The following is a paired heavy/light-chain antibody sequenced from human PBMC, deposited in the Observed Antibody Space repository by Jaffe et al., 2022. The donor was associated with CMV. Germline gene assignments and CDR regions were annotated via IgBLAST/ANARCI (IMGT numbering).Heavy chain of an antibody. CDR1: GFTFSSYS. D-gene: IGHD2-2*03. Sequence: EVQLVESGGGLVKPGGSLRLSCAASGFTFSSYSMNWVRQAPGKGLEWVSSISSSSSYIYYADSVKGRFTISRDNAKNSLYLQMNSLRAEDTAVYYCARYPLDIVVVPAAILYYFDYWGQGTLVTVSS. V-gene: IGHV3-21*01. CDR3: ARYPLDIVVVPAAILYYFDY. CDR2: ISSSSSYI. J-gene: IGHJ4*02.
Light chain of an antibody. V-gene: IGLV3-25*03. Sequence: SYELTQPPSVSVSPGQTARITCSGDALPKQYAYWYQQKPGQAPVLVIYKDSERPSGIPERFSGSSSGTTVTLTISGVQAEDEADYYCQSADSSGTSVVFGGGTKLTVL. CDR2: KDS. J-gene: IGLJ2*01. CDR3: QSADSSGTSVV. CDR1: ALPKQY.